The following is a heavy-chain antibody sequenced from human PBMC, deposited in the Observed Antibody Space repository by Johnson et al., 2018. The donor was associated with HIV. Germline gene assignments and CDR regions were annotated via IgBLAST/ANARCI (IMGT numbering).Heavy chain of an antibody. CDR1: GFTVSSNY. CDR2: IYSGGST. J-gene: IGHJ3*02. Sequence: EVQLVESGGGVVQPGRSLRLSCAASGFTVSSNYMTWVRQAPGKGLEWVSVIYSGGSTYYTDFVVGRFTISRDNSKNALYLQMNSLRAEDTAVYYCATSTASDAFDIWGQGTMVTVSS. D-gene: IGHD1-1*01. CDR3: ATSTASDAFDI. V-gene: IGHV3-66*01.